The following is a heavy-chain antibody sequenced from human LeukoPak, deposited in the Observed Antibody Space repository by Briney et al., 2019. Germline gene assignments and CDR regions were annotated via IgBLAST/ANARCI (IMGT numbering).Heavy chain of an antibody. Sequence: GASVKVSCKASGYTFTDYFIHWVRQAPGQGLEWMGWIRPNSGDTHYAQRFQGRVTMTRGTSVSTAHMELSSLRSDDTAIYYCARNYGHNSKYFDFWGQGTLVTVSS. CDR2: IRPNSGDT. D-gene: IGHD4-17*01. J-gene: IGHJ4*02. CDR1: GYTFTDYF. V-gene: IGHV1-2*02. CDR3: ARNYGHNSKYFDF.